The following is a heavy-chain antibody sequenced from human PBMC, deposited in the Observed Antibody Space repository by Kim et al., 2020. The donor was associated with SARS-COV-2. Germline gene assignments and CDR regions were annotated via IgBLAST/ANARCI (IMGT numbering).Heavy chain of an antibody. CDR3: ARGPIVATNDAFDI. J-gene: IGHJ3*02. Sequence: AQKLQGRVTITADESTSTAYMELSSLRSEDTAVYYCARGPIVATNDAFDIWGQGTMVTVSS. D-gene: IGHD5-12*01. V-gene: IGHV1-69*01.